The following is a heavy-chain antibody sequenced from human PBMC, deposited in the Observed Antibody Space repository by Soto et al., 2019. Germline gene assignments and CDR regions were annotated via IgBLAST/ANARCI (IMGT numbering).Heavy chain of an antibody. CDR3: AKVLPATGIEGGGDAFDI. D-gene: IGHD1-26*01. J-gene: IGHJ3*02. CDR2: ISYDGTNK. CDR1: GFTFNNHG. V-gene: IGHV3-30*18. Sequence: GGSLRLSCAASGFTFNNHGMTWVRQAPGKGLEWVALISYDGTNKYYADSVRGRFTISGDNSKNTLYLEMNTLRVEDTAVYYCAKVLPATGIEGGGDAFDIWGQGTMVTVS.